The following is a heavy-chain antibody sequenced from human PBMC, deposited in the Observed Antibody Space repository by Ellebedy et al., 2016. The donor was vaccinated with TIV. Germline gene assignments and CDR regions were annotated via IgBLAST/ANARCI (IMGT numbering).Heavy chain of an antibody. V-gene: IGHV3-48*02. J-gene: IGHJ4*02. D-gene: IGHD4-17*01. CDR3: AVRVTKLY. CDR2: ISSSSSTI. CDR1: GFTFSSYA. Sequence: GESLKISCAASGFTFSSYAMSWVRQAPGKGLEWVSYISSSSSTIYYADSVKGRFTISRDNAKNSLYLQINSLRDEDTAVYYCAVRVTKLYWGQGTLVTVSS.